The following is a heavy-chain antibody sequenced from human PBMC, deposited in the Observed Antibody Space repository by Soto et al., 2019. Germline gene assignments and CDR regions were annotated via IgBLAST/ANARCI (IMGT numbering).Heavy chain of an antibody. CDR2: IIPIFGTA. J-gene: IGHJ6*02. D-gene: IGHD2-2*01. Sequence: GASVKVSCKASGGTFSSYAISWVRQAPGQGLEWMGGIIPIFGTANYAQKFQGRVTITADESTSTAYMELSSLRSEDTAVYYCAELAAAFYGMDVWGQGTTVTVSS. V-gene: IGHV1-69*13. CDR1: GGTFSSYA. CDR3: AELAAAFYGMDV.